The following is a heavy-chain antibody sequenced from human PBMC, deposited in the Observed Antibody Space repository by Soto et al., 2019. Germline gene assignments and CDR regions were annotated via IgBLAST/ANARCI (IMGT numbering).Heavy chain of an antibody. Sequence: PSETLSLTCTVSRGSISSDGYSWSWIRQPPGKGLEWIGYISHTDSPYYNPSLRSRVTISVDTSKNQVSLNLTSVTAADTAVYFCAGSSSAATNWFDPWGQGTLVTVSS. D-gene: IGHD6-6*01. CDR2: ISHTDSP. V-gene: IGHV4-30-2*01. CDR3: AGSSSAATNWFDP. J-gene: IGHJ5*02. CDR1: RGSISSDGYS.